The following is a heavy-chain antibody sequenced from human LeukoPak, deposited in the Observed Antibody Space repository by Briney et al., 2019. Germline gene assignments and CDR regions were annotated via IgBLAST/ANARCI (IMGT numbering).Heavy chain of an antibody. V-gene: IGHV4-34*01. CDR2: INHSGST. Sequence: PSETLSLTCAVYGGSFSGYYWSWIRQPPGKGLEWIGEINHSGSTNYNPSLKSRVTISVDTSKNQFSLKLSSVTAADTAVYYCARVAEGPGIAAAGTDWGQGTLVTVSS. D-gene: IGHD6-13*01. CDR3: ARVAEGPGIAAAGTD. CDR1: GGSFSGYY. J-gene: IGHJ4*02.